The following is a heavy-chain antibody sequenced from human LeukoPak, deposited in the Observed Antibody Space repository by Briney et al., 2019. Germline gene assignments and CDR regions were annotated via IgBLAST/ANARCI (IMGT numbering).Heavy chain of an antibody. D-gene: IGHD5-18*01. J-gene: IGHJ2*01. CDR1: GFSFSDYD. Sequence: PGGSLRLSCAASGFSFSDYDMSWIRQAPGKGLEWFSYINSPSRTTYYADSVKGRFTISRDNAKNSLSLQMNTLRADDTAVYYCASGIQPRLSWFFDLWGRGTLVTVSS. CDR2: INSPSRTT. CDR3: ASGIQPRLSWFFDL. V-gene: IGHV3-11*01.